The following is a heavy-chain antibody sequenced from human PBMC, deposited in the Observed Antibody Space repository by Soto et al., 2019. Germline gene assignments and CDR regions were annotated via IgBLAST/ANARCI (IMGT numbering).Heavy chain of an antibody. D-gene: IGHD6-13*01. Sequence: EVQLVESGGGLVQPGGSLRLSCAASGFTVSSNYMSWVRQAPGKGLEWVSVIYSGGSTYYADSVKGGFTISRDNSKNTLYLQMNSLRAEDTAVYYCARDALGIAAAEDWGQGTLVTVSS. CDR2: IYSGGST. J-gene: IGHJ4*02. CDR3: ARDALGIAAAED. CDR1: GFTVSSNY. V-gene: IGHV3-66*01.